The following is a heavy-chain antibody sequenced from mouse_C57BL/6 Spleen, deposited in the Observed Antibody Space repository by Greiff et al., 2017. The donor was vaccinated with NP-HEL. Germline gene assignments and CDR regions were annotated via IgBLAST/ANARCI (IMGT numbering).Heavy chain of an antibody. V-gene: IGHV7-3*01. CDR2: IRNKANGYTT. Sequence: EVKLVESGGGLVQPGGSLSLSCAASGFTFTDYYMSWVRQPPGKALEWLGFIRNKANGYTTEYSASVKGRFTISRDNSQRILYLQMNALRAEDSATYYCARYDSYYFDYWGQGTTLTVSS. J-gene: IGHJ2*01. CDR3: ARYDSYYFDY. CDR1: GFTFTDYY.